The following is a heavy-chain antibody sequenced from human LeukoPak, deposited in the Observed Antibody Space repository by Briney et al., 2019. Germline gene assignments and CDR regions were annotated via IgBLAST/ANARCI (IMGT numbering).Heavy chain of an antibody. CDR2: INWNGGST. CDR1: GFTFDDYG. V-gene: IGHV3-20*04. Sequence: GGSLRLSCAASGFTFDDYGMSWVRQAPGKGLEWVSGINWNGGSTGYADSVKGRFTISRDNAKNSLYLQMNSLRAEDTALYYCAVYCSGGSCYSSDAFDIWGQGTMVTVSS. J-gene: IGHJ3*02. CDR3: AVYCSGGSCYSSDAFDI. D-gene: IGHD2-15*01.